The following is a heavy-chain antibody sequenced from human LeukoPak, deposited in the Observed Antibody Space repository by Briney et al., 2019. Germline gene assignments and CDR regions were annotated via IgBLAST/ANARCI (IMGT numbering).Heavy chain of an antibody. CDR2: IYYSGST. Sequence: SETLSLTCTVSGGSISSYYWSWIRQPPGKGLEWIGYIYYSGSTNYNPSLKSRVTISVDTSKNQFSLKMSSMTAADTAVYYCARDLAVAGDYYYYGMDVWGQGTTVTVSS. D-gene: IGHD6-19*01. J-gene: IGHJ6*02. CDR1: GGSISSYY. CDR3: ARDLAVAGDYYYYGMDV. V-gene: IGHV4-59*01.